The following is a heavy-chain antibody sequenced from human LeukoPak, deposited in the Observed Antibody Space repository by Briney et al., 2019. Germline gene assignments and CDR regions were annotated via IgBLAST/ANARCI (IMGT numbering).Heavy chain of an antibody. CDR1: GFTFSSYG. J-gene: IGHJ6*03. Sequence: GGSLRLSCAASGFTFSSYGMSWVRQAPGKGLEWVANIKKDGSENYYVDSVKGRFTISRDNAKNSLYLQMNSLRAEDTAVYYCAREGPAGPYYYYYMDVWGKGTTVTVSS. CDR2: IKKDGSEN. CDR3: AREGPAGPYYYYYMDV. V-gene: IGHV3-7*01.